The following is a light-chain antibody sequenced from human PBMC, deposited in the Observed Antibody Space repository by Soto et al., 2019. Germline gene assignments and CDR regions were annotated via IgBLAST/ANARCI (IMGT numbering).Light chain of an antibody. CDR1: SSDIGGYNA. Sequence: QSALTQPASVSGSPGQTITISCTGTSSDIGGYNAASRYQHHPGKAPKLIIYEVTHRPSGVSDRFSASKSGNTASLTISGLQAEDEADYYCNSFRVSHLYVFGTGTKVTVL. CDR3: NSFRVSHLYV. V-gene: IGLV2-14*01. CDR2: EVT. J-gene: IGLJ1*01.